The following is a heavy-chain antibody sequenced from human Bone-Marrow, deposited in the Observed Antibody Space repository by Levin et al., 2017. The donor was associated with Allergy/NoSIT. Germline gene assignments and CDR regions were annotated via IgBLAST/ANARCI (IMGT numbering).Heavy chain of an antibody. Sequence: PGGSLRLSCAASGFTFSGHWMHWVRQAPGKGLVWVARVKSDGSKTNYADSVKGRFTISRDNAKKAVYLQMNSLRAEDTAVYYCARDLGYDSFLYGMDVWGQGTTVSVSS. D-gene: IGHD3-16*01. CDR1: GFTFSGHW. CDR3: ARDLGYDSFLYGMDV. CDR2: VKSDGSKT. V-gene: IGHV3-74*01. J-gene: IGHJ6*02.